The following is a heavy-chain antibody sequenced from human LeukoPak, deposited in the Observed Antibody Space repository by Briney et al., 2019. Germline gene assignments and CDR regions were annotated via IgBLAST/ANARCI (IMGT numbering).Heavy chain of an antibody. Sequence: ASVKXSCKASGYTFTSYYMHWVRQAAGQGLEGMGWINPNSGGTNYAQKFQGRVTITRDKAISTDYMELSRLRSDVTAVYYCARSPGSSSPFDYWGQGTLVTVSS. J-gene: IGHJ4*02. CDR2: INPNSGGT. D-gene: IGHD1-26*01. V-gene: IGHV1-2*02. CDR3: ARSPGSSSPFDY. CDR1: GYTFTSYY.